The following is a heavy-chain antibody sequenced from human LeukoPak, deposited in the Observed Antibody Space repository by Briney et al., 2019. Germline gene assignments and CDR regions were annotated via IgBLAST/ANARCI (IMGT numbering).Heavy chain of an antibody. V-gene: IGHV3-53*01. CDR2: IYSGGST. J-gene: IGHJ5*02. D-gene: IGHD3-10*01. CDR3: AREAHNYYGSGSYYNWFDP. CDR1: GFTVSSNY. Sequence: PGGSLRLFCAASGFTVSSNYMSWVRQAPGKGLEWVSVIYSGGSTYYADSVKGRFTISRDNSKNTLYLQMNSLRAEDTAVYYCAREAHNYYGSGSYYNWFDPWGQGTLVTVSS.